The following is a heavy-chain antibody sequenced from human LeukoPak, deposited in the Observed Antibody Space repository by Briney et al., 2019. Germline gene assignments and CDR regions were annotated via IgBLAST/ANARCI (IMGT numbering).Heavy chain of an antibody. Sequence: PSETLSLTCTVSGGSISSGSYYWSWIRQPAGKGLEWIGRIYSSGSTNYNPPLKSRVTISVDTSKNQFSLKLSSVTAADTAVYYCARGGYHDAFDIWGQGTMVTVSS. D-gene: IGHD5-12*01. J-gene: IGHJ3*02. V-gene: IGHV4-61*02. CDR1: GGSISSGSYY. CDR3: ARGGYHDAFDI. CDR2: IYSSGST.